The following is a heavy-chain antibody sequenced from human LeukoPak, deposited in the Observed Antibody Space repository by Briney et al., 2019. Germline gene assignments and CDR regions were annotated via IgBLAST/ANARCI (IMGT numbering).Heavy chain of an antibody. J-gene: IGHJ6*03. CDR2: ISAYNGNT. V-gene: IGHV1-18*01. Sequence: GASVKVSCKASGYTFTSYGISWVRQAPGQGLEWMGWISAYNGNTNYAQKLQGRVTMTTDTSTSTAYMELRSLRSDDTAVYYCARGQVAGTYYYYYYMDVWGKGTTVTISS. CDR1: GYTFTSYG. CDR3: ARGQVAGTYYYYYYMDV. D-gene: IGHD6-19*01.